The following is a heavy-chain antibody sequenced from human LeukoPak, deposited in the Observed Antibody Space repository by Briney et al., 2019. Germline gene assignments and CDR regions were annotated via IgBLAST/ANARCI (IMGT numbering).Heavy chain of an antibody. D-gene: IGHD7-27*01. CDR1: GDTFSRYG. CDR2: IIPLFGTA. CDR3: ARSQGKAAKEAWGY. J-gene: IGHJ4*02. Sequence: SVKVSCKASGDTFSRYGISWVRQAPGQGLEWMGGIIPLFGTANYAQKFQGRVTMARNTFISTAYMELSSLRSEDTAVYYCARSQGKAAKEAWGYWGQGTLVTVSS. V-gene: IGHV1-69*05.